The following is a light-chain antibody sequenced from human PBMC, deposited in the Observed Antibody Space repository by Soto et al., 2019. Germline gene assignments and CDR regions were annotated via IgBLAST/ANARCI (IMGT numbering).Light chain of an antibody. CDR2: DVS. CDR3: SSYTSSSTLGV. J-gene: IGLJ1*01. CDR1: SSDVGGYNY. Sequence: QSVLPQPASVSGSPGQSITISCTGTSSDVGGYNYVSWSQQHPGKAPKLMIYDVSTRPSGVSNRFSGSNSGNTASLTISGLQAEDEADYYCSSYTSSSTLGVFGTGTKLTVL. V-gene: IGLV2-14*01.